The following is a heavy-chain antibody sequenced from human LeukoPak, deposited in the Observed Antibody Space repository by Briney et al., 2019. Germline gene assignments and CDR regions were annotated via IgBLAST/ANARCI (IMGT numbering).Heavy chain of an antibody. J-gene: IGHJ4*02. CDR1: GYCFTSYR. CDR3: ATGSSGYYGPLDY. D-gene: IGHD3-22*01. V-gene: IGHV5-51*01. Sequence: GDSLKISCKGSGYCFTSYRIGWVGQMPGEGLEGMGIIYTGDSDNRYSPSFQGQVTISADKSISTAYLQWSSLKASDTAMYYCATGSSGYYGPLDYWGQGTLVTVSS. CDR2: IYTGDSDN.